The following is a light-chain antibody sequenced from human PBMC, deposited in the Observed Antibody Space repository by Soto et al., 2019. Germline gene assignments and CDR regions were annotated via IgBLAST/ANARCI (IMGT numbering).Light chain of an antibody. J-gene: IGKJ2*01. Sequence: DIQLTQSPPSLSASVGDRVTITCRASQTINNYVNWYQQEPGKAPKLLIYGASSLQSGVPSRFSGSGFGTDFTLTISSLQPEDVVIYYCQQTYSTPYVFGGGTKLDI. CDR1: QTINNY. V-gene: IGKV1-39*01. CDR3: QQTYSTPYV. CDR2: GAS.